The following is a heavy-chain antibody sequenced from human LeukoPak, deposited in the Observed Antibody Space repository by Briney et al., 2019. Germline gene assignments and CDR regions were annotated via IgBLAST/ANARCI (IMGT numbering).Heavy chain of an antibody. J-gene: IGHJ6*02. Sequence: SETLSLTCAVSGGSISSGGYSWSWIRQPPGKGLEWIGYIYHSGSTYYNPSLRSRVTISVDTSKNQFSLKLSSVTAADTAVYYCARDGIVGAKTGFYYYGMDVWGQGTTVTVSS. D-gene: IGHD1-26*01. CDR1: GGSISSGGYS. CDR3: ARDGIVGAKTGFYYYGMDV. V-gene: IGHV4-30-2*01. CDR2: IYHSGST.